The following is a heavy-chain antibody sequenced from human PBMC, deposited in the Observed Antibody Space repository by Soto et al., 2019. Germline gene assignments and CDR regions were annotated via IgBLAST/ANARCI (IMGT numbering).Heavy chain of an antibody. J-gene: IGHJ6*03. Sequence: ASVKVSCKASGYTFTSYDINWVRQATGQGLEWMGWMNPNSGNTGYAQKFQGRVTMTRNTSISTAYMELSSLRSEDTAVYYCARGRSYYYYYYMDVWGKGTTVTVS. CDR2: MNPNSGNT. CDR1: GYTFTSYD. V-gene: IGHV1-8*01. CDR3: ARGRSYYYYYYMDV.